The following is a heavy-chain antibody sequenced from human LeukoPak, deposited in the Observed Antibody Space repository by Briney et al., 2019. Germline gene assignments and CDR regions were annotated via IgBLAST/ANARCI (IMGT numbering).Heavy chain of an antibody. CDR3: ARGYDSSGYVDY. V-gene: IGHV1-69*01. J-gene: IGHJ4*02. CDR1: GGTFSSYA. Sequence: SVKVSCKASGGTFSSYAISWVRQAPGQGLEWMGGIIPIFGTANYAQKFQGRVTITADESTSTAYMELSSLRSEDTAVYYCARGYDSSGYVDYWGQGALVTVSS. D-gene: IGHD3-22*01. CDR2: IIPIFGTA.